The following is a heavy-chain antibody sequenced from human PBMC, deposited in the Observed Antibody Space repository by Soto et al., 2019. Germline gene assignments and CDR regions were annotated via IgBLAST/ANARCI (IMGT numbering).Heavy chain of an antibody. V-gene: IGHV1-18*01. Sequence: ASVKVSCKASGYTFTSYGIRWVRQAPRQGLEWMGWISAYNGNTNYAQKLQGRVTMTTDTSTSTAYMELRSLRSDDTAVYYCARGGCSGGSCYLFGAFDIWGQGTMVTVSS. CDR3: ARGGCSGGSCYLFGAFDI. CDR1: GYTFTSYG. J-gene: IGHJ3*02. D-gene: IGHD2-15*01. CDR2: ISAYNGNT.